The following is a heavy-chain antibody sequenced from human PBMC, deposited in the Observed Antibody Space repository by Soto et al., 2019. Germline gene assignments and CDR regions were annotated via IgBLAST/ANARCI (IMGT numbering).Heavy chain of an antibody. D-gene: IGHD6-13*01. V-gene: IGHV3-33*01. J-gene: IGHJ4*02. CDR3: ARDQEAAAGTPVDY. CDR2: IWYDGSNK. Sequence: PGGSLRLSCAASGFTFSSYVMHWVRQAPGKRLEWVAVIWYDGSNKYYADSVKGRFTISRDNSKNTLYLQMNSLRAEDTAVYYCARDQEAAAGTPVDYWGQGTLVTVYS. CDR1: GFTFSSYV.